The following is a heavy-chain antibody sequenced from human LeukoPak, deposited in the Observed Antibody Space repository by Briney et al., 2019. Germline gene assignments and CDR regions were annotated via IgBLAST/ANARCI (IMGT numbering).Heavy chain of an antibody. J-gene: IGHJ4*02. CDR2: IWSDGSHK. V-gene: IGHV3-33*01. CDR3: ARRDPFDY. Sequence: GRSLRLSCVASGFTFSSYGMHWVRQAPGKALEWVAVIWSDGSHKYYADSVKGRFIISRDNSKNTLYLQMNNLRDEDTAVYYCARRDPFDYWGQGTMVTVSS. CDR1: GFTFSSYG.